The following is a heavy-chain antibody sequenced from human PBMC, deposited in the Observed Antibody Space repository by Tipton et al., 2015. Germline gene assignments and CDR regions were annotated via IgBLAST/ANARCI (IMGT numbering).Heavy chain of an antibody. D-gene: IGHD5-24*01. V-gene: IGHV4-61*03. CDR3: ARERWRYYFDC. CDR1: GGSVSSGSYY. J-gene: IGHJ4*02. CDR2: VYYSGRT. Sequence: TLSLTCTVSGGSVSSGSYYWNWNRQPPGKGLEWIGYVYYSGRTNYNPSLKSRVTLSIDTFKNHFSLKLSSATAADTAVYYCARERWRYYFDCWGQGTLVSVSS.